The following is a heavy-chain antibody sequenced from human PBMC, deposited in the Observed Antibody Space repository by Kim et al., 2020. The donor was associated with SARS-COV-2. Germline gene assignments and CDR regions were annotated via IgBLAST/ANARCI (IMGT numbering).Heavy chain of an antibody. CDR1: GGSFSGYY. CDR2: INHSGST. Sequence: SETLSLTCAVYGGSFSGYYWSWIRQPPGKGLEWIGEINHSGSTNYNPSLKSRVTISVDTSKNQFSLKLSSVTAADTAVYYCARGPSGSYYRGWSYYFDYWGQGTLVTVSS. D-gene: IGHD1-26*01. J-gene: IGHJ4*02. CDR3: ARGPSGSYYRGWSYYFDY. V-gene: IGHV4-34*01.